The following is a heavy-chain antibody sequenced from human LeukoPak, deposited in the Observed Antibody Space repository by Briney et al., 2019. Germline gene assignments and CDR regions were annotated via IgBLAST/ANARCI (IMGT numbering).Heavy chain of an antibody. CDR2: TSNNGDST. D-gene: IGHD3-10*01. V-gene: IGHV3-23*01. CDR3: ANLNGVLGWFDP. J-gene: IGHJ5*02. Sequence: GGSLRLSCAASGFTFSSYAMSWVRQAPGRGLEWVSATSNNGDSTYYADSVKGRFTISRDNSKNTLYLQMNSLRAEDTAVYYCANLNGVLGWFDPWGQGTLVTVSS. CDR1: GFTFSSYA.